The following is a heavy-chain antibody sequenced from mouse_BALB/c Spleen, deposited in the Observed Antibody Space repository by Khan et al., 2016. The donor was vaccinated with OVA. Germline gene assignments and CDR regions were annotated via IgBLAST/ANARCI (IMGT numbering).Heavy chain of an antibody. CDR2: IWSGGNT. CDR3: ARNSYMYDFTY. D-gene: IGHD2-14*01. J-gene: IGHJ3*01. CDR1: GFSLTTYG. Sequence: QVQLKQSGPGLVQPSRSLSITCTVSGFSLTTYGVHWVRQSPGKGLEWLGLIWSGGNTDYNAAFISRLSISKDNSKSQVFSKMNSLQADDTAIYYCARNSYMYDFTYWGQGTLVTVSA. V-gene: IGHV2-4-1*01.